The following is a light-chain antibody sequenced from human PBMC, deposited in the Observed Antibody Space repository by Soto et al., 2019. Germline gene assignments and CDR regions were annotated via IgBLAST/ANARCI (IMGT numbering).Light chain of an antibody. J-gene: IGLJ2*01. CDR1: SSDVGGFDY. CDR3: SSFTSRSSVV. CDR2: DVS. Sequence: QSVLTQPASVSGSPGQSVTISCTGTSSDVGGFDYVSWYQLHPGKAPKLIVFDVSHRPSGLSNRFSASNSGNTASLTISGLQAEDEAQYYCSSFTSRSSVVFGGGTKLTVL. V-gene: IGLV2-14*01.